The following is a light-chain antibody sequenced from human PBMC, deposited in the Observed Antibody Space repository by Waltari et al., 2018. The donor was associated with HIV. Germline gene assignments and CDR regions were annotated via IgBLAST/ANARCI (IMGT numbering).Light chain of an antibody. V-gene: IGKV3-11*01. CDR1: QSVSSY. J-gene: IGKJ5*01. Sequence: EIVLTQSPATLSLSPGERVTLSCRASQSVSSYLAWYQQKPGQAPRLLISDASNRATGIPARFSGSGSGTDFTLTISSLEPEDFAVYYCQQRYNWPAITFGQGTRLEIK. CDR3: QQRYNWPAIT. CDR2: DAS.